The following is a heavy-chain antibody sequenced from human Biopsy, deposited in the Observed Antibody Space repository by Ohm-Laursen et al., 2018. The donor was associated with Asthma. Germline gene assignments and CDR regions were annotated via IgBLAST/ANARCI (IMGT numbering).Heavy chain of an antibody. J-gene: IGHJ6*02. CDR2: IYYTGSA. CDR1: GVSVSTGSYY. Sequence: SETLSLTCSVSGVSVSTGSYYWSWIRQPPGKGLEWIGYIYYTGSANYNPSLKSRVTISVDTSKNQFSLRLNSVTAADTAVYYCARGPNYHGSGRPPNGMDVWGQGTTVTVSS. V-gene: IGHV4-61*01. CDR3: ARGPNYHGSGRPPNGMDV. D-gene: IGHD3-10*01.